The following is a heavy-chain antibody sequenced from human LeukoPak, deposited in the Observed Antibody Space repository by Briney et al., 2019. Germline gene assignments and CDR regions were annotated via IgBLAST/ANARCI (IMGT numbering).Heavy chain of an antibody. D-gene: IGHD3-22*01. J-gene: IGHJ6*02. Sequence: PSETLSLTCAVSGGSISSGGYSWRWIRQPPGKGLEWIGYIYHSGSTYYNPSLKSRVTISVDRSKNQFSLKLSSVTAADTAVYYCARATNYDSSGYHLRWVGLDYYYYYGMDVWGQGTTVTVSS. CDR3: ARATNYDSSGYHLRWVGLDYYYYYGMDV. V-gene: IGHV4-30-2*01. CDR1: GGSISSGGYS. CDR2: IYHSGST.